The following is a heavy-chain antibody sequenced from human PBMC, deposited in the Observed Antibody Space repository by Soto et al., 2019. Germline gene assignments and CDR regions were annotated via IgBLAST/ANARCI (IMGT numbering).Heavy chain of an antibody. CDR3: ARVYCRRTSCYGAFDI. CDR1: GFTFSSYG. D-gene: IGHD2-2*01. CDR2: IWYDGSNK. V-gene: IGHV3-33*01. Sequence: PGGSMKISYAASGFTFSSYGMHGVRKDTGKGLEWVAVIWYDGSNKYYADSVKGRFTISRDNAKNSLYLQMNSLRAEDTAVYYCARVYCRRTSCYGAFDIWGQGTMVTVSS. J-gene: IGHJ3*02.